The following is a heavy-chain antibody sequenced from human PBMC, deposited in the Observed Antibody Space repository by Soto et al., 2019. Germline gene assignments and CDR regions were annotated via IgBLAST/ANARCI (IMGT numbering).Heavy chain of an antibody. V-gene: IGHV3-23*01. CDR3: AKVLSKNYYYPFDF. CDR1: GFTFSDYA. CDR2: ISGGSSVT. J-gene: IGHJ4*02. Sequence: GGPLRLSCTPSGFTFSDYAMTWVRQAPGKGLEWVSTISGGSSVTYYGDSVKGRFTISRDNAKKTLFLQLNRLSAEDTATYYCAKVLSKNYYYPFDFWGQGTLVTVSS. D-gene: IGHD3-10*01.